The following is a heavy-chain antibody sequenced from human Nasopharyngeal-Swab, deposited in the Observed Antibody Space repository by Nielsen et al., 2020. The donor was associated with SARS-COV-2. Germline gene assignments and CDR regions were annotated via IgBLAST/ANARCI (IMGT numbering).Heavy chain of an antibody. D-gene: IGHD6-19*01. CDR3: ARNGSLGYSGGWGYGSSPLYNAMDV. CDR1: GFTFSSYS. J-gene: IGHJ6*02. V-gene: IGHV3-48*01. CDR2: ISSSSSTI. Sequence: GESLKISCAVSGFTFSSYSMNWVRQAPGKGLEWVSYISSSSSTIYYADSVKGRFTISRDNAKNSLYLQMNSLRAEDTAVYYCARNGSLGYSGGWGYGSSPLYNAMDVWGQGTTVTVSS.